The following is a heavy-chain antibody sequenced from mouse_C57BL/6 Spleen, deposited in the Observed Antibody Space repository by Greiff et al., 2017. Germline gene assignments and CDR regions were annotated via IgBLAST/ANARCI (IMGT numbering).Heavy chain of an antibody. J-gene: IGHJ2*01. V-gene: IGHV1-76*01. CDR1: GYTFTDYY. D-gene: IGHD1-2*01. CDR3: TRGDYYGLFDY. Sequence: VHLVESGAELVRPGASVKLSCKASGYTFTDYYINWVKQRPGQGLEWIARIYPGSGNTYYNEKFKGKATLTAEKSSSTAYMQRSSLTSEDSAVYFCTRGDYYGLFDYWGQGTTLTVSS. CDR2: IYPGSGNT.